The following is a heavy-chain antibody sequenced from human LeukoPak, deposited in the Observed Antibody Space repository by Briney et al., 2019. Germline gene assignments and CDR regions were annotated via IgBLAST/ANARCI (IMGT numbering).Heavy chain of an antibody. J-gene: IGHJ5*02. Sequence: SETLSLTCTVSGGSISSSNYYWGWIRQPPGKGLEWIGSIYYSGSTHYNPSLKSRVTMSVDTSKNQFSLKLSSVTAADTAVYYCARAPRYSTSCNWFDPWGQGTLVTVSS. CDR3: ARAPRYSTSCNWFDP. D-gene: IGHD2-2*01. V-gene: IGHV4-39*07. CDR1: GGSISSSNYY. CDR2: IYYSGST.